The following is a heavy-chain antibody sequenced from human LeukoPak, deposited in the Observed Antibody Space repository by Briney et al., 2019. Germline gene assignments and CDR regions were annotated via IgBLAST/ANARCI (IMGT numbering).Heavy chain of an antibody. Sequence: GGSLRLSCAASGFTFSSYWMSWVRQAPGKGLEWVANIKQGGSEKYYVDSVKGRFTISRDNAKNSLYLQMNSLRAEDTAVYYCASLSSGSPFDYWGQGTLVTVSS. V-gene: IGHV3-7*01. CDR3: ASLSSGSPFDY. CDR2: IKQGGSEK. D-gene: IGHD3-22*01. CDR1: GFTFSSYW. J-gene: IGHJ4*02.